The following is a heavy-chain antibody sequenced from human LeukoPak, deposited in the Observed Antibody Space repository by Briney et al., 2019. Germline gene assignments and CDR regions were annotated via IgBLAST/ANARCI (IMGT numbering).Heavy chain of an antibody. CDR2: INHSGST. V-gene: IGHV4-34*01. J-gene: IGHJ4*02. Sequence: SETLSLTCAVYGGSFSGYYWSWIRQPPGKGLEWIGEINHSGSTNYNPSLKSRVTISVDTSKNQSSLKLSSVTAADTAVYYCARDRGAGFDYWGQGTLVTVSS. CDR1: GGSFSGYY. CDR3: ARDRGAGFDY.